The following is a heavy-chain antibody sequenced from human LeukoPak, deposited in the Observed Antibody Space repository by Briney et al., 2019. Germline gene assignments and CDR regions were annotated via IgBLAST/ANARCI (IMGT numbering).Heavy chain of an antibody. CDR2: INPSGGGT. J-gene: IGHJ1*01. D-gene: IGHD3-22*01. CDR3: AKDYYDSSGYSEYFQH. CDR1: GYTFTSYY. Sequence: ASVKVSCKASGYTFTSYYMHWVRQAPGQGVEWVGIINPSGGGTSCAQKFQGRVTMTRDTSTSTVYMDLSSLRSEDTAVYYCAKDYYDSSGYSEYFQHWGQGTLVTVSS. V-gene: IGHV1-46*01.